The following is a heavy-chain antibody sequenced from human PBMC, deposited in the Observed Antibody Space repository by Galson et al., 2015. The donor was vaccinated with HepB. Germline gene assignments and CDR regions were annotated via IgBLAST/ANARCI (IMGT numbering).Heavy chain of an antibody. J-gene: IGHJ4*02. Sequence: SLRLSCAASGFTFSSYAMSWVRQAPGKGLEWVSAISGSGGSTYYADSVKGRFTISRDNSKNTLYLQMNSLRAEDTAVYYCAKGSGGSCYSLIDYWGQGTLVTVSS. CDR2: ISGSGGST. CDR3: AKGSGGSCYSLIDY. V-gene: IGHV3-23*01. D-gene: IGHD2-15*01. CDR1: GFTFSSYA.